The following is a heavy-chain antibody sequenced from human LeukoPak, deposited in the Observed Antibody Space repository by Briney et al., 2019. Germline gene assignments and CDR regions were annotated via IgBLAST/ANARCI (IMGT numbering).Heavy chain of an antibody. CDR2: INHSGST. J-gene: IGHJ6*03. V-gene: IGHV4-34*01. CDR3: ARVGYSYVINDWSRTGLGAYPTKYYYHMDV. Sequence: SETLSLTCAVYGGSFSGYYWSWIRQPSGKGLEWIGEINHSGSTNYNPSLKSRVTISGDTSKSQFSLKLSSVTAADTAVYFCARVGYSYVINDWSRTGLGAYPTKYYYHMDVWGKGTTVTVSS. D-gene: IGHD5-18*01. CDR1: GGSFSGYY.